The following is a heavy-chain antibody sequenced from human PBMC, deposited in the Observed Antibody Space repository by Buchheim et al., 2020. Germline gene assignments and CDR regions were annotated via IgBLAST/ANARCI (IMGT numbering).Heavy chain of an antibody. D-gene: IGHD3-16*02. CDR2: IYYDGTT. Sequence: QLQLQESGPGLVKPSETLSLTCNVSGGSISGVSYYWGWIRQPPGKGLEWIANIYYDGTTHYNSSLKSRVTISVDTSKNQFSLKLNSVTVGEKAVYYWASRDYFWGSYRVYWGQGTL. J-gene: IGHJ4*02. V-gene: IGHV4-39*01. CDR1: GGSISGVSYY. CDR3: ASRDYFWGSYRVY.